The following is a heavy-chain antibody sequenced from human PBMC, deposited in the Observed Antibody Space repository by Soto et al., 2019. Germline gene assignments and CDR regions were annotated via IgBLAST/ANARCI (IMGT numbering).Heavy chain of an antibody. Sequence: PGGSLRLSCAASGFTFSSYSMNWVRQAPGKGLEWVSYISSSSSTIYYADSVKGRFTISRDNAKNSLYLQMNSLRAEDTAVYYCARSLPDWLAPYYYYGMDVWGQGTTVTVSS. CDR3: ARSLPDWLAPYYYYGMDV. V-gene: IGHV3-48*01. CDR1: GFTFSSYS. J-gene: IGHJ6*02. CDR2: ISSSSSTI. D-gene: IGHD3-9*01.